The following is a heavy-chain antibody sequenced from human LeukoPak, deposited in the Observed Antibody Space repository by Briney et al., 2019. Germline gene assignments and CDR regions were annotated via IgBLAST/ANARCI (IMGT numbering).Heavy chain of an antibody. CDR2: IYYSGST. CDR3: ARGFRYCSSSSCPYYYYYYMDV. CDR1: GGSISSYY. V-gene: IGHV4-59*01. D-gene: IGHD2-2*01. Sequence: KPSETLSLTCTVSGGSISSYYWSWIRQPPGKGLVWIGYIYYSGSTNYNPSLKSRVTISVDTSKNQFSLKLSSVTAADTAVYYGARGFRYCSSSSCPYYYYYYMDVWGKGTTVTVSS. J-gene: IGHJ6*03.